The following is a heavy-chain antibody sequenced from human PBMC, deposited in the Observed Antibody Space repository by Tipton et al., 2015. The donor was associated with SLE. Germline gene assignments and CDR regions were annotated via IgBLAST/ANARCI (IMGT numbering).Heavy chain of an antibody. CDR1: GGSISSYY. D-gene: IGHD3-9*01. CDR3: ARDGDHDVLTGRPSQGSLGY. Sequence: TLSLTCTVSGGSISSYYLSCFRQPAGGGLEGSGRIYTNENTNYNPSLKSRVTMSVDTSKNHFSLKLISVTAADTAVYYCARDGDHDVLTGRPSQGSLGYWRQGTQVTVSS. CDR2: IYTNENT. J-gene: IGHJ4*02. V-gene: IGHV4-4*07.